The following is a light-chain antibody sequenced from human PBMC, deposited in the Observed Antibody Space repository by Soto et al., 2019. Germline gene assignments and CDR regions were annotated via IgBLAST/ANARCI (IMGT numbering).Light chain of an antibody. CDR3: QQYDSSSIT. V-gene: IGKV3-20*01. CDR2: GAS. CDR1: QSVSSSY. Sequence: EIVWTQSPGTLSLSPGDRATLSCRASQSVSSSYSVWYQQKPGQAPRLLIYGASSRATGIPDRFSGSGSGTDFTLTISRLEPEDFAVYYCQQYDSSSITFGQGTLLEIK. J-gene: IGKJ5*01.